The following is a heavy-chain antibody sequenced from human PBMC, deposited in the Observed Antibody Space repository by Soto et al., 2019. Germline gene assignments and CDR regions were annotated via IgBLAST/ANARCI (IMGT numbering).Heavy chain of an antibody. J-gene: IGHJ4*02. CDR1: GVSISSHDW. CDR3: ATRDNTRFF. CDR2: SHQSGST. D-gene: IGHD1-20*01. Sequence: QVQLQESGPGLVKPSGTLSLTCAVSGVSISSHDWWTWVRQPPGKGLEWIGESHQSGSTNYNSSLGSRVTIEVDTSKNLFSLNLRSVTVADTAVYYCATRDNTRFFWGQGTLVTVST. V-gene: IGHV4-4*02.